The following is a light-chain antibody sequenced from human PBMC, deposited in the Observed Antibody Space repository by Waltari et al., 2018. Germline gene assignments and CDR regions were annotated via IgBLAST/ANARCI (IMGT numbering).Light chain of an antibody. CDR3: QQSHGFPFT. CDR1: YNVDVF. CDR2: GAS. V-gene: IGKV1-39*01. J-gene: IGKJ2*01. Sequence: DVQMTQCPSSLSTSVGDGVTISCRVSYNVDVFLNWYQQKPGKAPKLLIYGASSLQSGVPSRFSGSGSGTDFTLTITSLQPEDSATYYCQQSHGFPFTFGQGTKLEIK.